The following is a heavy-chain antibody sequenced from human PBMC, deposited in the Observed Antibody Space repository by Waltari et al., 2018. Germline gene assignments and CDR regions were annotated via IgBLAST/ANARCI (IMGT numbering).Heavy chain of an antibody. D-gene: IGHD3-10*01. Sequence: DVQLAQSGAEVKKAGESLKISCKGSGYSFTTYWIGWVRQMPGKGLEWMGIIYPGDSDTRYSPSCQGQVTIAVDKSITTAYLQWSSLKASDTAIYCCARRDRGGSVSNYFDYWGQGTLVTVSS. CDR3: ARRDRGGSVSNYFDY. CDR1: GYSFTTYW. V-gene: IGHV5-51*03. J-gene: IGHJ4*02. CDR2: IYPGDSDT.